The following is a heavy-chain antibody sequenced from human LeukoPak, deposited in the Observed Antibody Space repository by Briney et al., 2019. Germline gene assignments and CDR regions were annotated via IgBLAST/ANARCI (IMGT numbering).Heavy chain of an antibody. CDR1: GFTFSSYG. V-gene: IGHV3-33*01. CDR3: ARVLQSSMVRGDNWFDP. Sequence: PGGSLRLSCAASGFTFSSYGMHWVRQAPGKGLEWVAVIWYDGSNKYYADSVKGRFTISRDNSKNTLYLQMNSLRAEDTAVYYCARVLQSSMVRGDNWFDPWGQGTLVTVSS. D-gene: IGHD3-10*01. CDR2: IWYDGSNK. J-gene: IGHJ5*02.